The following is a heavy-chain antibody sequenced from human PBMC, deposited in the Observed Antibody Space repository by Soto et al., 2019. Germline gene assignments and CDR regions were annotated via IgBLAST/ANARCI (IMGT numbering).Heavy chain of an antibody. V-gene: IGHV4-34*01. CDR2: INHSGST. CDR1: GGSFSGYY. Sequence: SETLSLTCAVYGGSFSGYYWSWIRQPPGKGLEWIGEINHSGSTNYNPSLKSRVTISVGTSKNQFSLKLSSVTAANTAVYYCARAYSGSYYWYYYYGMDVWGQGTTVTVSS. J-gene: IGHJ6*02. D-gene: IGHD1-26*01. CDR3: ARAYSGSYYWYYYYGMDV.